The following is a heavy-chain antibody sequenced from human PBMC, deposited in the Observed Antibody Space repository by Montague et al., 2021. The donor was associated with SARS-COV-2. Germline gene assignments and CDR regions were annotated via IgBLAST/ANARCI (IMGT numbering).Heavy chain of an antibody. D-gene: IGHD6-19*01. V-gene: IGHV3-23*03. CDR1: GFTFNNYA. Sequence: SLRLTCAASGFTFNNYAMNWVRQAPVKGLEWVSVIASGGRSTFYXDSXQGRFTISRDNSKDTLYLQMYSLRPEDTAIYYCAKDPVPVAGRYFDYWGQGTLVTVSS. J-gene: IGHJ4*02. CDR2: IASGGRST. CDR3: AKDPVPVAGRYFDY.